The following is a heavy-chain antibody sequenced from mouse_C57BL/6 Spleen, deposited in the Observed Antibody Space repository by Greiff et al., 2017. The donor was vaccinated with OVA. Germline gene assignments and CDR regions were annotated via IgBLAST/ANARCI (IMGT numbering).Heavy chain of an antibody. D-gene: IGHD4-1*01. V-gene: IGHV14-2*01. J-gene: IGHJ2*01. CDR3: ARSALGGY. Sequence: VQLQQSGAELVKPGASVKLSCTASGFNINDYYMHWVKQRTEQGLEWIGRIDPEDGETKYDPKFQGKATITADPSSNTAYLQLSSLTSEDTAVYYCARSALGGYWGQGTTLTVSS. CDR1: GFNINDYY. CDR2: IDPEDGET.